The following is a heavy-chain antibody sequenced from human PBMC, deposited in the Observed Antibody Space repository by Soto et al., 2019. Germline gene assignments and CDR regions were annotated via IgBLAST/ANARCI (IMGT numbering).Heavy chain of an antibody. CDR1: GYTFTRYG. D-gene: IGHD2-21*02. J-gene: IGHJ6*02. V-gene: IGHV1-18*01. Sequence: QVHLVQSGAEVKKPGASVKVSCKTSGYTFTRYGISWVRQAPGQGLEWMGWISGYDGRTNFAQKVQDRVTMTTDTSTSTVYTELRSLSSDDTAVYYCAREGDVHYYYYGMDVWGQGTTVTVSS. CDR3: AREGDVHYYYYGMDV. CDR2: ISGYDGRT.